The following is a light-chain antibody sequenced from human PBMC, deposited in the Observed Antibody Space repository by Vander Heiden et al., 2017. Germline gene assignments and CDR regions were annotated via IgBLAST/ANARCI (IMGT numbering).Light chain of an antibody. CDR1: SSNIGSNN. Sequence: QSVLAQPPSTSGTPGQRVTISCSGSSSNIGSNNVNWYQQFPGTAPKLLIPESDRRPSGIPDRVSGSKSGTSASLAISGLQSEDEADYYCASWDDSLNGVVFGGGTKLTVL. V-gene: IGLV1-44*01. CDR2: ESD. CDR3: ASWDDSLNGVV. J-gene: IGLJ2*01.